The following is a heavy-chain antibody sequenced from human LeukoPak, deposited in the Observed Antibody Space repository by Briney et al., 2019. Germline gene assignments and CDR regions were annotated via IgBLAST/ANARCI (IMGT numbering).Heavy chain of an antibody. J-gene: IGHJ4*02. Sequence: GGSLRLSCAASGFTFSSYAMNWVRQAPGKGLEWVSTISGSGNSTYYADSVKGRFTISRDNSKNTLYLTMNSLRAEDTAIYYCEILYSSSPLDYWDQGTLVTVSS. D-gene: IGHD6-6*01. CDR3: EILYSSSPLDY. CDR1: GFTFSSYA. V-gene: IGHV3-23*01. CDR2: ISGSGNST.